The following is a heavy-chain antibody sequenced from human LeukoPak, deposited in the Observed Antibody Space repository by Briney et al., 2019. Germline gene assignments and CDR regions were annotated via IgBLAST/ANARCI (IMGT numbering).Heavy chain of an antibody. V-gene: IGHV1-69*13. CDR3: ARDAYYDFWSGSWFDP. Sequence: SVKVSCKASVCTFISYAISWVRQAPGQGLEWMGGIIPIFGTANYAQKFQGRVTITADESTSTAYMELSSLRSEDTAVYYCARDAYYDFWSGSWFDPWGQGTLVTVSS. CDR1: VCTFISYA. CDR2: IIPIFGTA. D-gene: IGHD3-3*01. J-gene: IGHJ5*02.